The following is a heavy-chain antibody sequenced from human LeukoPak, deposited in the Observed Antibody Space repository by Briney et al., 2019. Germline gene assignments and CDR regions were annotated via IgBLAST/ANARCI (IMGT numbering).Heavy chain of an antibody. Sequence: GGSVRLSCAASGFTFSSYSMNWVRQAPGKGLEWVSYISSSSSTIYYADSVKGRFTISRDNAKNSLYLQMNSLRAEDTAVYYCARDRWQYYFDYWGQGTLVTVSS. CDR3: ARDRWQYYFDY. J-gene: IGHJ4*02. CDR2: ISSSSSTI. V-gene: IGHV3-48*01. D-gene: IGHD6-13*01. CDR1: GFTFSSYS.